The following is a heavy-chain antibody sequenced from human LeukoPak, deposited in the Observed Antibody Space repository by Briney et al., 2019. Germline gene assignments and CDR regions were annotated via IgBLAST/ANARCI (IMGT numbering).Heavy chain of an antibody. CDR1: GYSFTSYW. J-gene: IGHJ6*02. D-gene: IGHD6-19*01. CDR3: ARSSGWPQYYYGMDV. Sequence: GESLKISCKGSGYSFTSYWISSVRQMPGKGLEWMGRIDPSDSYTNYSPSFQGHVTISADKSISTAYLQWSSLKASDTAMYYCARSSGWPQYYYGMDVWGQGTTVTVSS. CDR2: IDPSDSYT. V-gene: IGHV5-10-1*01.